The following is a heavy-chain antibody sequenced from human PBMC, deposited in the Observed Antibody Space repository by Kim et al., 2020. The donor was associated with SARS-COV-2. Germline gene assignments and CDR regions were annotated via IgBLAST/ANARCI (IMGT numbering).Heavy chain of an antibody. J-gene: IGHJ3*02. Sequence: GGSLRLSCAASGFTFSGSAMHWVRQASGKGLEWVGRIRSKANSYATAYAASVKGRFTISRDDSKNTAYLQMNSLKTEDTAVYYCMYYDFWSGGGAFDIWGQGTMVTVSS. CDR1: GFTFSGSA. CDR2: IRSKANSYAT. V-gene: IGHV3-73*01. D-gene: IGHD3-3*01. CDR3: MYYDFWSGGGAFDI.